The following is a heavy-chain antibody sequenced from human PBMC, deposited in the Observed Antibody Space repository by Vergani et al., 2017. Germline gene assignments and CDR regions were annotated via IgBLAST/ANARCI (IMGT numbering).Heavy chain of an antibody. V-gene: IGHV3-11*01. CDR3: ARDRPGNPILAGTDGGYFDY. CDR1: GFTFSDYY. J-gene: IGHJ4*02. D-gene: IGHD6-13*01. CDR2: ISSSGSTI. Sequence: QVQLVESGGGLVKPGGSLRLSCAASGFTFSDYYMSWIRQAPGKGLEWVSYISSSGSTIYYADSVKGRFTISRDNAKNSLYLQMNSLRAEDTAVYYCARDRPGNPILAGTDGGYFDYWGQGTLVTVSS.